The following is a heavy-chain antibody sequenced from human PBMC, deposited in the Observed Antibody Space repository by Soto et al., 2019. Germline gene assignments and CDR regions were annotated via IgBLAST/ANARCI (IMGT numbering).Heavy chain of an antibody. CDR2: IYYSGST. Sequence: SATLSLTCTVSGASISSYYCSWTRQPPWKGLEWIGYIYYSGSTNYNPSLKSRVTISVDTSKNQFSLRLSSVTAAVTAVYYCARVGGITWFDPWGQGTLVTVSS. D-gene: IGHD3-16*01. CDR3: ARVGGITWFDP. J-gene: IGHJ5*02. CDR1: GASISSYY. V-gene: IGHV4-59*12.